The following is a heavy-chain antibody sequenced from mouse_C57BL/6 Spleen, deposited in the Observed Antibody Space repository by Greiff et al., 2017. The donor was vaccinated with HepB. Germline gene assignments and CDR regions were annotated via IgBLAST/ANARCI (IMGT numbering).Heavy chain of an antibody. CDR3: ARKGLLPYFDY. CDR1: GYSFTGYY. Sequence: EVQLQQSGPELVKPGASVKISCKASGYSFTGYYMNWVKQSPEKSLEWIGEINPSTGGTTYNQKFKAKATLTVDKSSSTAYMQLKSLTSEDSAVYYCARKGLLPYFDYWGQGTTLTVSS. J-gene: IGHJ2*01. D-gene: IGHD2-3*01. CDR2: INPSTGGT. V-gene: IGHV1-42*01.